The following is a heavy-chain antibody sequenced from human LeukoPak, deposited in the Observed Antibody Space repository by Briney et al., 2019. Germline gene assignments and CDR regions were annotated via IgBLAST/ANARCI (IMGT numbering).Heavy chain of an antibody. J-gene: IGHJ4*02. CDR1: GGSIRSGDFY. CDR2: IYYSGST. D-gene: IGHD6-19*01. V-gene: IGHV4-31*03. CDR3: ARSERYSSGWYFYFDY. Sequence: SQTLSLTCTVSGGSIRSGDFYWSWIRQHPGKGLEWIGYIYYSGSTNYNPSLKSRVTISVDTSKNQFSLNLSSVTAADTAVYYCARSERYSSGWYFYFDYWGQGTLVTVSS.